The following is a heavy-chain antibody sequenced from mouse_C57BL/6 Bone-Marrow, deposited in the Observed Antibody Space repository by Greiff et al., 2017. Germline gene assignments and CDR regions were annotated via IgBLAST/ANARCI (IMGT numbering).Heavy chain of an antibody. CDR3: ARWGNPYYFDY. CDR2: INHRSGNT. D-gene: IGHD2-1*01. Sequence: QVQLQQSGAELARPGASVKLSCKASGYTFTSYGISWVKQRTGPGLEWIGEINHRSGNTYYNEKFKGNATLTADKSSSTAYMEHRSRTSEDSAVYFCARWGNPYYFDYWGQGTTLTVSS. CDR1: GYTFTSYG. V-gene: IGHV1-81*01. J-gene: IGHJ2*01.